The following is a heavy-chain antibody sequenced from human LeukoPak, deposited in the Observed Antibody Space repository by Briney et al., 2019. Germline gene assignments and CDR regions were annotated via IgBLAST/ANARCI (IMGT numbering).Heavy chain of an antibody. CDR1: GFTFSSYG. J-gene: IGHJ4*02. Sequence: PGGSLRLSCAASGFTFSSYGMSWVRQAPGKGLEWVSAISGSGGSTYYADSVKGRFTISRGNSKNTLYLQMNSLRAEDTAVYYCAKSPAAMADLDYWGQGTLVTVSS. D-gene: IGHD2-2*01. V-gene: IGHV3-23*01. CDR3: AKSPAAMADLDY. CDR2: ISGSGGST.